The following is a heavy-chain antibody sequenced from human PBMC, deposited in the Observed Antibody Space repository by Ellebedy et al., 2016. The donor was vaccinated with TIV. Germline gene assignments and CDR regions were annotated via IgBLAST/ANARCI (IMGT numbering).Heavy chain of an antibody. D-gene: IGHD4-17*01. Sequence: GESLKISCAVSGFTFSSYWMSWVRQAPEKGLEWVANIYQDGSEKHYADSVKGRFTISRDNAKNSLYLQMNSLRVEDTAVYYCAREGAYGDYSPGQYGMDVWGQGTTVTVS. J-gene: IGHJ6*02. CDR1: GFTFSSYW. CDR2: IYQDGSEK. CDR3: AREGAYGDYSPGQYGMDV. V-gene: IGHV3-7*03.